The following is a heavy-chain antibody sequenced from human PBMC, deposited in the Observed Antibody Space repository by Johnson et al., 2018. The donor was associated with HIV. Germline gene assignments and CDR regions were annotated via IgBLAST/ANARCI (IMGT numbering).Heavy chain of an antibody. CDR3: ARGGKDHAFDI. J-gene: IGHJ3*02. CDR2: IRYDGSNE. D-gene: IGHD3-16*01. Sequence: QVQLVESGGGVVQPGGSLRLSCAASGFTFSSYDIHWVRQAPGKGPEWVALIRYDGSNEYYADSMKGRFTISRDNPKNTLYLQMNSLRAEDTAVYYCARGGKDHAFDIWGQGTMVTVSS. V-gene: IGHV3-30*02. CDR1: GFTFSSYD.